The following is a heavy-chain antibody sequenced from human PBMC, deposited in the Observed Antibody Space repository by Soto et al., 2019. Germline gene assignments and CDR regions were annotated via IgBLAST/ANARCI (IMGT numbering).Heavy chain of an antibody. V-gene: IGHV3-15*01. CDR1: GFTFSNAW. Sequence: GGSLRLSCAASGFTFSNAWMSWVRQAPGKGLEWVGRIKSKTGGGTTDYAAPVKGRFTISRDDSKNTLYLQMNSLKTEDTAVYYCTTEGITMVRGTRAYFDYWGQGTLVTV. CDR2: IKSKTGGGTT. J-gene: IGHJ4*02. CDR3: TTEGITMVRGTRAYFDY. D-gene: IGHD3-10*01.